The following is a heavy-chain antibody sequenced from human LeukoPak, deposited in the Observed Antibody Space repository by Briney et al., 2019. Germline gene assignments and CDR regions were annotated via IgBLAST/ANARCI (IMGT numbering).Heavy chain of an antibody. J-gene: IGHJ3*01. V-gene: IGHV3-53*01. CDR2: IHSGGST. CDR1: GFIFSNYW. CDR3: ARGGIRAFDV. Sequence: PGGSLRLSCAASGFIFSNYWMHWLRQAPGKGLVWVSVIHSGGSTYYADSVKGRFTISRDNSKNTLSLQMNSLRAEDTAVYYCARGGIRAFDVWGQGTVVTVSS. D-gene: IGHD6-13*01.